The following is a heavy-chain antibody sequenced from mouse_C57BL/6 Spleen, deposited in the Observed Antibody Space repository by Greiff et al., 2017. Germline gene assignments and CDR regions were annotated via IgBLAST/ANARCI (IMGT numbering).Heavy chain of an antibody. V-gene: IGHV5-6*01. CDR2: ISSGGSYT. CDR3: ARQETAQADMDY. J-gene: IGHJ4*01. CDR1: GFTFSSYG. D-gene: IGHD3-2*02. Sequence: EVHLVESGGDLVKPGGSLKLSCAASGFTFSSYGMSWVRQTPDKRLEWVATISSGGSYTYYPDSVKGRFTISSDNAKNTLYLQMSSLKSEDTAMYYCARQETAQADMDYWGQGTSVTVSS.